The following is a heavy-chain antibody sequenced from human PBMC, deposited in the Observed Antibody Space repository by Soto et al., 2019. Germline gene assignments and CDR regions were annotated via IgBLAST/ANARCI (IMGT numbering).Heavy chain of an antibody. Sequence: EVQLLESGGGLVQPGGSLRLSCAASGFTFNIYAMSWVRQAPGKGLEWVSGVSSSDGSTYYADSVKGRFTISRDSSQNTLYLQRNSLRAEDTAVYYCAKDSDFIEITFHNWGQGTLVTVSS. CDR1: GFTFNIYA. CDR2: VSSSDGST. V-gene: IGHV3-23*01. CDR3: AKDSDFIEITFHN. D-gene: IGHD2-21*02. J-gene: IGHJ4*02.